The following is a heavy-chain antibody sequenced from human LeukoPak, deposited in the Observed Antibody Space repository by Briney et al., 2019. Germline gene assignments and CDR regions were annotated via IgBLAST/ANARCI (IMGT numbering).Heavy chain of an antibody. D-gene: IGHD2-21*01. CDR2: IKQDGSEE. CDR3: ARDQPGPYFDY. V-gene: IGHV3-7*01. Sequence: GGSLRLSCAASGFTFSNYWMSWVRQAPGKGLEWVANIKQDGSEEYYVDSVKGRFTISRDNAKNPLDLQVNSLRAEDTAVYYCARDQPGPYFDYWGQGTLVTVSS. J-gene: IGHJ4*02. CDR1: GFTFSNYW.